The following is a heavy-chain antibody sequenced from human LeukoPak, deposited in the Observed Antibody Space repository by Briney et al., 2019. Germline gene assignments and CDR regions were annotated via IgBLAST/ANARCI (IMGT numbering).Heavy chain of an antibody. D-gene: IGHD3-22*01. J-gene: IGHJ4*02. Sequence: SETLSLTCTVSGGSISSGGYYWSWIRQHPGKGLEWIGYIYYSGSTYYNPSLKSRVTISVDTSKNQFSLKLSSVTAADTAVYYCARGPYLYYYDSSGYYYWGQGTLVTVSS. CDR2: IYYSGST. CDR3: ARGPYLYYYDSSGYYY. V-gene: IGHV4-31*03. CDR1: GGSISSGGYY.